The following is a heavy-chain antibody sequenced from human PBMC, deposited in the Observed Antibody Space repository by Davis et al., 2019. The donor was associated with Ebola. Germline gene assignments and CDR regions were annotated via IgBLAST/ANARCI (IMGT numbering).Heavy chain of an antibody. J-gene: IGHJ4*02. CDR2: IIPIFGTA. Sequence: SVKVSCKASGYTFTNYAMNWVRQAPGQGLEWMGGIIPIFGTANYAQKFQGRVTITADESTSTAYMELSSLRSEDTAVYYCAKDSGSYYRGGMYYWGQGTLVTVSS. D-gene: IGHD1-26*01. V-gene: IGHV1-69*13. CDR3: AKDSGSYYRGGMYY. CDR1: GYTFTNYA.